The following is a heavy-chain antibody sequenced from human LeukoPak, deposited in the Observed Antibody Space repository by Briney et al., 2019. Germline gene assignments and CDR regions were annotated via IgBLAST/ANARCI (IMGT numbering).Heavy chain of an antibody. V-gene: IGHV3-23*01. CDR2: SGDSDGST. J-gene: IGHJ4*02. D-gene: IGHD2-15*01. Sequence: PGGSLRLSCAASGFTFSGSGMSWVRQAPGTGLEWIFSSGDSDGSTYYADSLKGRFTISRDNSKNTLYLQMNNLRAEDTAVYYCAKGGCRGTCNPLAYWGQGALVTVSP. CDR3: AKGGCRGTCNPLAY. CDR1: GFTFSGSG.